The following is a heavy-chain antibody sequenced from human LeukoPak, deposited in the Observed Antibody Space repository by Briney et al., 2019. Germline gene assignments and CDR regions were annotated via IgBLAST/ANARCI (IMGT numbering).Heavy chain of an antibody. D-gene: IGHD1-26*01. J-gene: IGHJ6*03. Sequence: GGSLRLSCAASGITFSSYSMNWVRQAPGKGLEWVSSISSSSSYIYYADSVKGRFTISRDNAKNSLYLQMNSLRAEDTAVYYCARSGWELLYSYMDVWGKGTTVTVSS. CDR2: ISSSSSYI. CDR3: ARSGWELLYSYMDV. V-gene: IGHV3-21*01. CDR1: GITFSSYS.